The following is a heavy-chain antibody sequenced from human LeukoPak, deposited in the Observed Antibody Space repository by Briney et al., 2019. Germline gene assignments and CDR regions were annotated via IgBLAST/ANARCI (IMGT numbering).Heavy chain of an antibody. V-gene: IGHV4-59*01. Sequence: SETLSLTCTVSGGSISNYYWSWIRQPPGKGLEWIGYIFYSGSPHYNPSLKSRVTMSVDTSKNQFSLKLTSVTAADTAVYFCARQPWEGTAYYFDFWGLGTLVTVSS. J-gene: IGHJ4*02. CDR3: ARQPWEGTAYYFDF. CDR1: GGSISNYY. D-gene: IGHD1-26*01. CDR2: IFYSGSP.